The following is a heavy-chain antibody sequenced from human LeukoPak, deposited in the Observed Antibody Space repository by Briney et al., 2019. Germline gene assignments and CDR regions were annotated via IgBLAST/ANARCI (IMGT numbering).Heavy chain of an antibody. Sequence: GGSLRLSCAASGFTFSSYAMSWVRQAPGKGLEWVSAISDSGGSTYYADSVKGRFTISRDNPKNTLYLQMNSLRAEDTAVYYCAKATEPYCSSTSCYAWFDPWGQGTLVTVSS. CDR2: ISDSGGST. CDR1: GFTFSSYA. J-gene: IGHJ5*02. D-gene: IGHD2-2*01. V-gene: IGHV3-23*01. CDR3: AKATEPYCSSTSCYAWFDP.